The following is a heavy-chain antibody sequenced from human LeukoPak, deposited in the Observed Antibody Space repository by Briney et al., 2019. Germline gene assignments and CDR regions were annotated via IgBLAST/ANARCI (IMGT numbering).Heavy chain of an antibody. CDR3: ARDLRGFLRV. CDR2: ISSSSSYI. J-gene: IGHJ4*02. Sequence: GGSLRLPCAASGFTFSSYSMNWVRQAPGKGLEWVSSISSSSSYIYYADSVKGRFTISRDNAKNSLYLQMNSLRAEDTAVYYCARDLRGFLRVWGQGTLVTVSS. V-gene: IGHV3-21*01. CDR1: GFTFSSYS. D-gene: IGHD3-16*01.